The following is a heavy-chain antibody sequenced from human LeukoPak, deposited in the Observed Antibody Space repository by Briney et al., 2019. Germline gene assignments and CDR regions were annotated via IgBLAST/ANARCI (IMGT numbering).Heavy chain of an antibody. V-gene: IGHV3-30*02. CDR2: IRYDGSNK. J-gene: IGHJ6*03. CDR1: GFTFSSYA. D-gene: IGHD1-1*01. Sequence: GGSLRLSCAASGFTFSSYAMHWVRQAPGKGLEWVAFIRYDGSNKYYADSVKGRFTISRDNSKNTLYLQMNSLRAEDTAVYYCAKDPSSGTYLGYYYYYMDVWGKGTTATVSS. CDR3: AKDPSSGTYLGYYYYYMDV.